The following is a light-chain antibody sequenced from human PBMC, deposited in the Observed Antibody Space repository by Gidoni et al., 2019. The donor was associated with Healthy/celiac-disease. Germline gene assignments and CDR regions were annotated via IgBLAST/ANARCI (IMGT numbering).Light chain of an antibody. Sequence: DIVMTQSSDSRAVSLGERATINCKSSQSVLYSSNNKNYLAWYQQKPGQPPKLLIYWASTRESGVPDRFSGSGSGTDFTLTISSLQAEDVAVYYCQQYYSTPWTFGQGTKVEIK. V-gene: IGKV4-1*01. J-gene: IGKJ1*01. CDR3: QQYYSTPWT. CDR2: WAS. CDR1: QSVLYSSNNKNY.